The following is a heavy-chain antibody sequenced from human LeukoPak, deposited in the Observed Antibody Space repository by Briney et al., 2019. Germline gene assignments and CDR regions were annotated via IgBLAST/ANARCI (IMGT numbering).Heavy chain of an antibody. Sequence: ETLSLTCTVSGGSISSSSYYWGWIRQPPGKGLEWVSSITGSGGTTYYADSVRGRFTISRDNSKNTLYLQMNSLRAEDTAVYYCAKTRPQPFWSGSGDYYMDVWGKGTTVTVSS. CDR3: AKTRPQPFWSGSGDYYMDV. CDR1: GGSISSSSYY. J-gene: IGHJ6*03. V-gene: IGHV3-23*01. CDR2: ITGSGGTT. D-gene: IGHD3-3*01.